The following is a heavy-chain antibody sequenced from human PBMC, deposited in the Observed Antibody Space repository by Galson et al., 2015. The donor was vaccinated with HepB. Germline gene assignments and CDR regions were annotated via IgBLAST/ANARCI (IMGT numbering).Heavy chain of an antibody. CDR3: ARDRLGGSGNYYNRPEHYYYMDV. J-gene: IGHJ6*03. D-gene: IGHD3-10*01. CDR1: GYTFISYA. CDR2: INAGNGNT. V-gene: IGHV1-3*01. Sequence: SVKVSCKASGYTFISYAVHWVRQAPGQRLEWMGWINAGNGNTNYSQRFQGRVTITRDTSANTAYMELSSLRSEDTAVYYCARDRLGGSGNYYNRPEHYYYMDVWGEGTTVTVSS.